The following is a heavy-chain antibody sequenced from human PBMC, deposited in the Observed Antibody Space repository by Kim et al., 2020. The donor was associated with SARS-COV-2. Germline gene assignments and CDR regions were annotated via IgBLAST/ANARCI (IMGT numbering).Heavy chain of an antibody. V-gene: IGHV3-30*02. J-gene: IGHJ4*02. Sequence: NKYGADTVKGRLTISRDNSKNALYLQMNGLRAEDTAVYYCAKGSGSFFGYWGQGTLVTVSS. CDR2: NK. CDR3: AKGSGSFFGY. D-gene: IGHD1-26*01.